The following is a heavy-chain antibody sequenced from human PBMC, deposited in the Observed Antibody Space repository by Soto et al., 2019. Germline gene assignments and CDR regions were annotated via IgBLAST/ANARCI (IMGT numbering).Heavy chain of an antibody. D-gene: IGHD1-20*01. V-gene: IGHV3-7*01. CDR2: IKPDGSEQ. CDR1: EFTFDKYY. Sequence: GSLRLSCAASEFTFDKYYMTWVRQAPGKGPEWVANIKPDGSEQYYVDSVKGRFTISRDNANNSLYLQMNRLRAEDTAVYFCARGNWNYYYGFDVWGQGTTVTVSS. CDR3: ARGNWNYYYGFDV. J-gene: IGHJ6*02.